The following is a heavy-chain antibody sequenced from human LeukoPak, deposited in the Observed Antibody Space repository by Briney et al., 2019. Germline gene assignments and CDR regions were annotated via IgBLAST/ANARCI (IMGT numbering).Heavy chain of an antibody. V-gene: IGHV3-11*04. Sequence: GGSLRLSCAASGFTFSDYYMSWIRQAPGKGLEWVSYISSSGSTIYYADSVKGRFTISRDNAKNSLYLQMNSLRAEDTAVYYCARVRRYCSGGSCYFNVDYWGQGTLVTDSS. D-gene: IGHD2-15*01. CDR1: GFTFSDYY. CDR3: ARVRRYCSGGSCYFNVDY. J-gene: IGHJ4*02. CDR2: ISSSGSTI.